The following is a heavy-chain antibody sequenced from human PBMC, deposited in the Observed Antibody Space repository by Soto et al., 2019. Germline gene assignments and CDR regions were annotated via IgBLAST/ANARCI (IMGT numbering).Heavy chain of an antibody. J-gene: IGHJ5*02. CDR1: GFTFGDYV. D-gene: IGHD1-7*01. CDR2: MRRKVFGGTP. Sequence: GGSLRLSCTASGFTFGDYVKSWVRQAPGKGLAWVGFMRRKVFGGTPEYAASVKGGFTFSREDSKSIAYLQICILKTEDTAVYYCIRLGNYNSDTCFDPGGQGTLVTVSS. CDR3: IRLGNYNSDTCFDP. V-gene: IGHV3-49*04.